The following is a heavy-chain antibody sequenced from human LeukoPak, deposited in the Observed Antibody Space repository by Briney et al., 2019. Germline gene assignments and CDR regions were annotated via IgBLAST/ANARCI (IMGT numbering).Heavy chain of an antibody. J-gene: IGHJ4*02. CDR2: FSGSGGST. CDR3: AKDLSVGDYYDSSGYDY. D-gene: IGHD3-22*01. Sequence: RGSLRLSCAASGFTFSSYGMSWVRQAPGKGMEWVPAFSGSGGSTYYADSVKGRFTISRDNSKNTLYLQMNSVRAEDTAVYYCAKDLSVGDYYDSSGYDYWGQGTLVTVSS. V-gene: IGHV3-23*01. CDR1: GFTFSSYG.